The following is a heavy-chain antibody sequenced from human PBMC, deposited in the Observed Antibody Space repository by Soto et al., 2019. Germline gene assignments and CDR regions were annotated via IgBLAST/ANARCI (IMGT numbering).Heavy chain of an antibody. D-gene: IGHD1-7*01. CDR1: GFTFTRYS. CDR3: ANHFPALELLDY. Sequence: GGSLRLSCAASGFTFTRYSMNWVRQAPGKGLEWVSAISGSGGSTYYADSVKGRFTISRDNSKNTLYLQMNSLRAEDTAVYYCANHFPALELLDYWGQGTLVTVSS. CDR2: ISGSGGST. V-gene: IGHV3-23*01. J-gene: IGHJ4*02.